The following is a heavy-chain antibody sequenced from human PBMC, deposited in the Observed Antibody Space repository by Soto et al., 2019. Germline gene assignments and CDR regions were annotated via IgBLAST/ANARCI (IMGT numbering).Heavy chain of an antibody. CDR2: VYYSGGP. V-gene: IGHV4-39*01. J-gene: IGHJ4*02. D-gene: IGHD1-26*01. CDR3: ARRPVYSGNRESDF. Sequence: LSLTCTVSGGSISSSPYYWGWIRQPPGKGLEWIGSVYYSGGPNYNPSLQSRVTISVDTSRNQISLKVYSVTAADTAVYYCARRPVYSGNRESDFWGQGTLVTVSS. CDR1: GGSISSSPYY.